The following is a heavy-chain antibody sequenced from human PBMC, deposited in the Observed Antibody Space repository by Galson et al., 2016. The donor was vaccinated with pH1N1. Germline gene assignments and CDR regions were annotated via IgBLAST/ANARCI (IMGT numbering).Heavy chain of an antibody. J-gene: IGHJ3*02. D-gene: IGHD4-17*01. CDR3: ARQNDYGDYRGDAFDI. Sequence: YLGGSHIRYSPSFQGQVTISADKSINIVYLQWNSLKASDTAIYYCARQNDYGDYRGDAFDIWGQGTLVTVSS. CDR2: YLGGSHI. V-gene: IGHV5-51*01.